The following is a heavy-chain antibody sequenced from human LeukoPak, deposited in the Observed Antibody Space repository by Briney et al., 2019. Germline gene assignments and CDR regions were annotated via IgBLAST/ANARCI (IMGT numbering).Heavy chain of an antibody. V-gene: IGHV3-30*18. CDR3: AKDQYYYDSSGFDY. J-gene: IGHJ4*02. CDR1: GFTFSSYG. D-gene: IGHD3-22*01. Sequence: PGGSLRLSCAVSGFTFSSYGMHWVRQAPGKGLEWVAVISYDGSNKYYADSVKGRFTISRDNSKNTLYLQMNSLRAEDTAVYYCAKDQYYYDSSGFDYWGQGTLVTVSS. CDR2: ISYDGSNK.